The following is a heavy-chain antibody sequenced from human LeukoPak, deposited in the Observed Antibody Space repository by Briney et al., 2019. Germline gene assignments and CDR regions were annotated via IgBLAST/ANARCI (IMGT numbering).Heavy chain of an antibody. CDR3: ASPMAWAHNRRDSDY. CDR2: INHSGST. D-gene: IGHD5-24*01. CDR1: GGSFSGYY. Sequence: PSETLSLTCAVYGGSFSGYYWSWIRQPPGKGLEWIGEINHSGSTNYNPSLKSRVTISVDTSKNQFSLKLSSVTAADTAVYYCASPMAWAHNRRDSDYWGLGTLVTVSS. J-gene: IGHJ4*02. V-gene: IGHV4-34*01.